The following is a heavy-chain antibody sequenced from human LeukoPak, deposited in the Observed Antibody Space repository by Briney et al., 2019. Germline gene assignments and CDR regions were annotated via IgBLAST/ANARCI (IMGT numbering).Heavy chain of an antibody. CDR3: AREGYYSGLDV. Sequence: PGESLRLSCEASGFTFSSGSMQWVRQAPGKGLEWVAYIDRGGSNTFYADSLRGRSTISRDNAKNSLILQMNSLTAEDTGIYYCAREGYYSGLDVWAKGPRSPSPQ. CDR1: GFTFSSGS. J-gene: IGHJ6*01. V-gene: IGHV3-21*01. CDR2: IDRGGSNT.